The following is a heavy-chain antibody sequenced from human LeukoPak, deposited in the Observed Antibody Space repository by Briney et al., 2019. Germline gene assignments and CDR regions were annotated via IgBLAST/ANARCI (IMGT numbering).Heavy chain of an antibody. J-gene: IGHJ6*03. D-gene: IGHD3-10*01. CDR3: AKQSGFGDVDYYYYYMDV. V-gene: IGHV3-30*02. CDR1: GFTFSSYG. Sequence: GGSLRLSCAASGFTFSSYGMHWVRQAPGKGLEWVAFIRYDGSNKYYADSVKGRFTISRDNSKNTLYLQMNSLRAEDTAVYYCAKQSGFGDVDYYYYYMDVWGKGTTVTISS. CDR2: IRYDGSNK.